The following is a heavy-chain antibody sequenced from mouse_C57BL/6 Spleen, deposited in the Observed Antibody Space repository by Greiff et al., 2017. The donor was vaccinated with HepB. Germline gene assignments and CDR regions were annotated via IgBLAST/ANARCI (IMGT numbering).Heavy chain of an antibody. J-gene: IGHJ2*01. CDR3: ARSGSWGGY. V-gene: IGHV1-55*01. Sequence: QVQLQQPGAELVKPGASVKMSCKASGYTFTSYWITWVKPKPGQGLEWIGDIYPGSGSTNYNAKFKSTATLTVDTSSSTAYMQLSSLTSEDSAVYYCARSGSWGGYWGQGTTLTVSS. CDR1: GYTFTSYW. D-gene: IGHD1-3*01. CDR2: IYPGSGST.